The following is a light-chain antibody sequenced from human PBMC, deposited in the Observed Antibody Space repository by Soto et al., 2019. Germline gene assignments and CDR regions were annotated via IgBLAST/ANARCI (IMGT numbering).Light chain of an antibody. J-gene: IGKJ1*01. V-gene: IGKV1-39*01. Sequence: EIPMAAAPSTLSASVGDRVTITCRASQSISSYLNWYQQKPGKAPKLLIYAASSLQSGVPSRFSGSGSGTDFTLNISCLQPEDFATDYCQQSYSTPWLFRQGTKVDIK. CDR1: QSISSY. CDR3: QQSYSTPWL. CDR2: AAS.